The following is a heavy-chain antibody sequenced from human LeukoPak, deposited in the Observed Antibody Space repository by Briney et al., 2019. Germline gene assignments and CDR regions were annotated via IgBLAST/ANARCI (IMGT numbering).Heavy chain of an antibody. CDR3: ARDGHATVAVNFDY. Sequence: GGSLRLSCAAPGYTFSSYWMSWVRQAPGKGLEWVANINQDGSEKYFVDSVKGRFTISRDNAKNSLYLQMSSLRAEDTAMYYCARDGHATVAVNFDYWGQGTLVTVSS. CDR1: GYTFSSYW. D-gene: IGHD6-19*01. V-gene: IGHV3-7*01. J-gene: IGHJ4*02. CDR2: INQDGSEK.